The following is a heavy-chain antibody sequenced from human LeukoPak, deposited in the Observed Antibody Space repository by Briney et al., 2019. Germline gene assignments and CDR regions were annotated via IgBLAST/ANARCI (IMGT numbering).Heavy chain of an antibody. CDR2: ISSSSSYI. V-gene: IGHV3-21*01. D-gene: IGHD6-13*01. CDR1: EFTFSNYA. CDR3: ARDLGGSSSGFDP. Sequence: GGSLRLSCAASEFTFSNYAMNWVRQAPGKGLEWVSSISSSSSYIYYADSVKGRFTISRDNAKNSLYLQMNSLRAEDTAVYYCARDLGGSSSGFDPWGQGTLVTVSS. J-gene: IGHJ5*02.